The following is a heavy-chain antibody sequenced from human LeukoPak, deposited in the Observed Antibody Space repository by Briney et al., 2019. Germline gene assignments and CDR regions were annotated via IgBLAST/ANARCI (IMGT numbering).Heavy chain of an antibody. CDR2: LTWNSYTI. Sequence: GGSLRLSCAASGFNFDDYAMRWVRHAPGKGLEWVSGLTWNSYTIVYADSVKGRFTISRDNATKFLYLQMNSLRPEDMALYYCAKGMGAASLRVDALDYWGRGTMVTVSS. D-gene: IGHD1-26*01. J-gene: IGHJ4*03. CDR3: AKGMGAASLRVDALDY. V-gene: IGHV3-9*03. CDR1: GFNFDDYA.